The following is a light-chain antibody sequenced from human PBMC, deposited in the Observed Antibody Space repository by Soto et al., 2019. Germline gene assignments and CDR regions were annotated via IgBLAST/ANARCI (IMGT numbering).Light chain of an antibody. V-gene: IGLV2-14*03. CDR1: SSDVGGYNY. Sequence: QSALTQPASVSGSPGQSITISCTGTSSDVGGYNYVSWYQHHPGKSPKLMIYDVSNRPSGVSNRFSGSKSGNTASLTISGLQAEDEADYYCSSYTSTNPVIFGGGTTLTVL. J-gene: IGLJ2*01. CDR2: DVS. CDR3: SSYTSTNPVI.